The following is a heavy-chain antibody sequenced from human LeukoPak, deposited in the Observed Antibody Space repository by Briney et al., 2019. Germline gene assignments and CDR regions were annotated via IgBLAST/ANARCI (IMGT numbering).Heavy chain of an antibody. J-gene: IGHJ4*02. CDR3: AYCGGDCYRRGVDY. D-gene: IGHD2-21*02. CDR2: INSDGSST. CDR1: GFTFSSYW. Sequence: GGPLRLSCAASGFTFSSYWMHWVRQAPGKGLVWVSRINSDGSSTSYADSVKGRFTISRDNAKNTLYLQMNSLRAEDTAVYYCAYCGGDCYRRGVDYWGQGTLVTVSS. V-gene: IGHV3-74*01.